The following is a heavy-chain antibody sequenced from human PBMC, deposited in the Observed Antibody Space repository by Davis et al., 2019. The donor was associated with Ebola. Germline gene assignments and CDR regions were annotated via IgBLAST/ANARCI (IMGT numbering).Heavy chain of an antibody. V-gene: IGHV3-74*01. CDR3: ARATARNSHLDY. CDR1: GFTFSSYW. CDR2: TNTDGSST. J-gene: IGHJ4*02. D-gene: IGHD2-21*02. Sequence: PGGSLRLSCVASGFTFSSYWVHWARQAPGKGLVWVSRTNTDGSSTSYADSVKGRFTISRDNAKNTVYLQMSSLRAEDTAVYYCARATARNSHLDYWGQGTLVTVSS.